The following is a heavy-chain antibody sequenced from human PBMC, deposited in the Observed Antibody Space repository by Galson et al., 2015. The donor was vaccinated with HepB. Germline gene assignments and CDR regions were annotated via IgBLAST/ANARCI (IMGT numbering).Heavy chain of an antibody. CDR1: GFTFSYYD. V-gene: IGHV3-13*01. J-gene: IGHJ3*02. D-gene: IGHD3-10*01. Sequence: SLRLSCAASGFTFSYYDMHWVRQTTGRSLEWVSTIGTAGDTYYPDSVQGRFTISGDNAKNSLFLQMNSLRAGDTAVYYCARAGVLTSAFDIWGQGTLVTVSS. CDR2: IGTAGDT. CDR3: ARAGVLTSAFDI.